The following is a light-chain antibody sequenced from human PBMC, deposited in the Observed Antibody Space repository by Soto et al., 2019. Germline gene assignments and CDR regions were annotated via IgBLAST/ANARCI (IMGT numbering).Light chain of an antibody. V-gene: IGKV3-20*01. CDR1: QSVTSNY. Sequence: EIALTQSPGTLSLSPGERATLSCRASQSVTSNYLAWYQQKPGQAPRLLLFGASIRDTGIPVRFSGSGSGKDFTPTITRLEPEYFAVYYCQQYGSSPGTFGQGTKVEVK. CDR2: GAS. CDR3: QQYGSSPGT. J-gene: IGKJ1*01.